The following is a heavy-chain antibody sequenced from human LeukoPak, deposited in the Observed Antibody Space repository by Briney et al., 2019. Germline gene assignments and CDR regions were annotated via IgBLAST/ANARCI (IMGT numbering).Heavy chain of an antibody. CDR3: AGRGHRYSRD. Sequence: KPSETLSLTCTVSGGSVTSGYWSWIRQPPGKGLEWIGYIYDSGITDYNPSLKSRLTISVDTSNNQFSLNLSSVTAADTAVYYCAGRGHRYSRDWGQGILVTVSS. CDR2: IYDSGIT. CDR1: GGSVTSGY. V-gene: IGHV4-4*09. J-gene: IGHJ1*01. D-gene: IGHD2-15*01.